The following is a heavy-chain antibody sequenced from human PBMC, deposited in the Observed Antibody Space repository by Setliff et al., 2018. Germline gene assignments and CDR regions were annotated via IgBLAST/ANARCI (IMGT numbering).Heavy chain of an antibody. V-gene: IGHV3-33*08. J-gene: IGHJ4*02. CDR3: ARTCSGSGCYAGLES. CDR1: GFTFSSYR. Sequence: PGGSLSLSCAASGFTFSSYRMHWVRQAPGKGLEWVAVIWDDGGNKYHADSVKGRFTISRDISKNTLYLQMNSLRPEDTAVYYCARTCSGSGCYAGLESWGQGTPVTVSS. D-gene: IGHD2-15*01. CDR2: IWDDGGNK.